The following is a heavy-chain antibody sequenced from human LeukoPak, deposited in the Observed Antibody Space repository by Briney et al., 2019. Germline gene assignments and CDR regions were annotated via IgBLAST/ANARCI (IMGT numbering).Heavy chain of an antibody. J-gene: IGHJ4*02. CDR1: GYTFTSYG. Sequence: SVKVSCKASGYTFTSYGISWVRQAPGQGLEWMGGIIPIFGTANYAQRFQGRVTISADESTSTAYMELSSLRSEDTAVYYCARVGGSEDYWGQGTLVTVSS. CDR3: ARVGGSEDY. V-gene: IGHV1-69*13. D-gene: IGHD3-16*01. CDR2: IIPIFGTA.